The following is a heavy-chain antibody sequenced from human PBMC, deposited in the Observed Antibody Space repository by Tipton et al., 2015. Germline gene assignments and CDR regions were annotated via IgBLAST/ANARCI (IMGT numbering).Heavy chain of an antibody. D-gene: IGHD5-24*01. CDR2: VYPGGGT. CDR3: ARDLEHGMDV. Sequence: TLSLTCTVSGGSVSSGSYYWSWIRQPPGKGLEWIGFVYPGGGTYYNPSLKSRVTILVDTTQNQVSLRLTSVTAADTAVYYCARDLEHGMDVWGQGTTVTVSS. CDR1: GGSVSSGSYY. J-gene: IGHJ6*02. V-gene: IGHV4-61*01.